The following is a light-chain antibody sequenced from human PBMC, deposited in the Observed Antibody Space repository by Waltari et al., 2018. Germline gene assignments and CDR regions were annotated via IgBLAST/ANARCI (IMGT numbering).Light chain of an antibody. V-gene: IGLV4-69*01. CDR1: SGHSSNV. Sequence: QLVLTQSPSASASLGASVKLTCTLSSGHSSNVIAWLQQQPEKGPRYLMKVNSDGSHSKGDKIPDRFSGSSSGTEHYLTISSLQSEGEADYYCQTGGHGTWVFGGGTKLTVL. CDR2: VNSDGSH. CDR3: QTGGHGTWV. J-gene: IGLJ3*02.